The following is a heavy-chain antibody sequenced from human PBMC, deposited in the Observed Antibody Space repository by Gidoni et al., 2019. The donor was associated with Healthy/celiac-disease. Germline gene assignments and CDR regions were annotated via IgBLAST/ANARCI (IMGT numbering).Heavy chain of an antibody. J-gene: IGHJ6*03. Sequence: EVQLLESGGGLVQPGGSLRLSCAASGFPFSSYAMSWVRQAPGKGLEWVSAISGSGGSTYYADSVKGRFTISRDNSKNTLYLQMNSLRAEDTAVYYCASKGYYDFWSGYAYYMDVWGKGTTVTVSS. CDR3: ASKGYYDFWSGYAYYMDV. CDR1: GFPFSSYA. D-gene: IGHD3-3*01. CDR2: ISGSGGST. V-gene: IGHV3-23*01.